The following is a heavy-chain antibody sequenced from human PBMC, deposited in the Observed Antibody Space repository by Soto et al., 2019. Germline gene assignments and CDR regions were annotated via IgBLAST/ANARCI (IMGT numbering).Heavy chain of an antibody. J-gene: IGHJ1*01. Sequence: GASVEVSCKASGETFDSCGRRWVRQATGQGLEWMGWMSPLKGNSHYSQNFQDRLTMTTDTSTSTAFMEMRGLTSDDTAVSYCAKDSGARPEYFQDWGQGTLVTVSS. CDR2: MSPLKGNS. CDR1: GETFDSCG. CDR3: AKDSGARPEYFQD. V-gene: IGHV1-18*01. D-gene: IGHD4-17*01.